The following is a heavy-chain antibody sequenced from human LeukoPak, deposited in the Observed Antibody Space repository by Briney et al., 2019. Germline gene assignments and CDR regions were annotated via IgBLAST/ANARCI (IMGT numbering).Heavy chain of an antibody. Sequence: GASLRLSCVASGFTFSNYAMSWVRQAPGKGLEWVSAITGSGTSTYYADSLKGRFTISRDNSKDTVFLQMNSLRHEDTAIYYCVIWGDYDVLTGYYVPDYWGQGTLVAVSS. CDR1: GFTFSNYA. J-gene: IGHJ4*02. V-gene: IGHV3-23*01. CDR3: VIWGDYDVLTGYYVPDY. D-gene: IGHD3-9*01. CDR2: ITGSGTST.